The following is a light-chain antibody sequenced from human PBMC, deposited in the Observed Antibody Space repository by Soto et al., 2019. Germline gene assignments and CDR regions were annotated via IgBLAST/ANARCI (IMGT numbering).Light chain of an antibody. CDR2: KAS. CDR3: QKYDSAPLT. Sequence: DIQITQSPSTLSASVGDRVTITCRASQSIRSWLAWYQQKPGKAPRLLIYKASSLESGVPSRFSGSGAGTDFTLTISSLEPEDVATYYCQKYDSAPLTFGQGTRLEI. V-gene: IGKV1-5*03. J-gene: IGKJ5*01. CDR1: QSIRSW.